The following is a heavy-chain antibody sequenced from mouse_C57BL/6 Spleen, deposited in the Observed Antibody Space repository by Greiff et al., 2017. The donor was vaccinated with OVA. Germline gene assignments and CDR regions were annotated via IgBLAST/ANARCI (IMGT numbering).Heavy chain of an antibody. CDR1: GYSITSGYY. V-gene: IGHV3-6*01. J-gene: IGHJ2*01. CDR2: ISYDGSN. CDR3: ARESRFFDY. Sequence: EVQLVESGPGLVKPSQSLSLTCSVTGYSITSGYYWNWIRQFPGNKLEWMGYISYDGSNNYNPSLKNRISITRDTSKNQFFLKLNSVTTEDTATYYCARESRFFDYWGQGTTLTVSS.